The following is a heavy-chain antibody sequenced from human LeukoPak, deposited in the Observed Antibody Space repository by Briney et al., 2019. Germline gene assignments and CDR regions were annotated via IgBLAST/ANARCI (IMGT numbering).Heavy chain of an antibody. J-gene: IGHJ4*02. CDR2: IYTSGST. CDR1: GGSITSGSYY. D-gene: IGHD3-10*01. V-gene: IGHV4-61*02. Sequence: PSETLSLTCTVSGGSITSGSYYWSWIRQPAGKGLEWIGRIYTSGSTNYNPSLKSRVTISVDTSKNQFSLKLSSVTAADTAVYYCARIRYYHGSGSYYFDYWGQGTLVTVSS. CDR3: ARIRYYHGSGSYYFDY.